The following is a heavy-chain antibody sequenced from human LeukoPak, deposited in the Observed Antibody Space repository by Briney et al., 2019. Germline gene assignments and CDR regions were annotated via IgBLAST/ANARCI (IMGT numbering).Heavy chain of an antibody. CDR2: ISSSGSTI. V-gene: IGHV3-48*03. CDR3: ARAPRYGSGTDY. D-gene: IGHD3-10*01. J-gene: IGHJ4*02. CDR1: GFTFSTYE. Sequence: GGSLRLSCAASGFTFSTYEMNWVRQTPGKGLEWVSYISSSGSTIYYADSVKGRFTISRDNAKNSLYLQMNSLRAEDTAVYYCARAPRYGSGTDYWGQGTLVTVSS.